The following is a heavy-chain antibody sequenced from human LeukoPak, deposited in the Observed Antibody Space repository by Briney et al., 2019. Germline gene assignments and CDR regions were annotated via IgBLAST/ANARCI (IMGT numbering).Heavy chain of an antibody. CDR1: GGSISSYY. CDR3: VRLRGYSYGGTPPFYYGMDV. D-gene: IGHD5-18*01. J-gene: IGHJ6*02. Sequence: SETLSLTCTVSGGSISSYYWSWIRQPPGKGLEWIGYIYYSGSTNYNPSLKSRVTISVDTSKNQFSLKLSSVTAADTAVYYCVRLRGYSYGGTPPFYYGMDVWGQGTTVTVSS. V-gene: IGHV4-59*08. CDR2: IYYSGST.